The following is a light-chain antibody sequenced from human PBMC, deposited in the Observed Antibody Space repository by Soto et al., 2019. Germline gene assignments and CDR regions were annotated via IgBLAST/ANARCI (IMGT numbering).Light chain of an antibody. CDR2: TNN. CDR1: SSSIGSNS. V-gene: IGLV1-44*01. J-gene: IGLJ1*01. Sequence: SVLTQPPSASGTPGQRVTISCSGSSSSIGSNSVNWYQQLPRTAPKVLIYTNNQRPSGVPDRFSGSKSGTSASLAISGLQSEDEADYYCAALDGSLNVYVFGTGTKLTVL. CDR3: AALDGSLNVYV.